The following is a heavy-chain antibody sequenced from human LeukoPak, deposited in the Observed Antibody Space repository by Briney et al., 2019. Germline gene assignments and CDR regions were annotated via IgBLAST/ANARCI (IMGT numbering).Heavy chain of an antibody. V-gene: IGHV3-23*01. D-gene: IGHD6-19*01. CDR1: GFTLSNYV. J-gene: IGHJ4*02. Sequence: PGGSLRLSCAASGFTLSNYVVNWVRQAPGKGLEWVSAISGSGGSTKYADSVKGRFTISGDNSKNTLYLQMNSLRAEDTAVYYCAKSQSGWYSFDYWGQGTLFTVSS. CDR2: ISGSGGST. CDR3: AKSQSGWYSFDY.